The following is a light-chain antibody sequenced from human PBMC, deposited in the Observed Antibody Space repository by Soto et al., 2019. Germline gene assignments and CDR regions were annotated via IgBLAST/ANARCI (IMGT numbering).Light chain of an antibody. CDR2: RAS. V-gene: IGKV3-15*01. CDR1: PSLGGN. Sequence: EIVLTHPPAALAVNRGDLATLPCRDSPSLGGNLAWYQQKPGQAPRLLIFRASSRARGVPARFSASGSGTEFSLTIRGLQSEDFAVYYCHQDSSWPPWTFGPGTKVDIK. CDR3: HQDSSWPPWT. J-gene: IGKJ1*01.